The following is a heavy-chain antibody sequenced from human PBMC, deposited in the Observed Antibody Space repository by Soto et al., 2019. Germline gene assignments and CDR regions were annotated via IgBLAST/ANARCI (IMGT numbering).Heavy chain of an antibody. V-gene: IGHV1-69*02. CDR1: GGTFSSYT. CDR3: ARGVSSGGAFYGMDV. J-gene: IGHJ6*02. D-gene: IGHD6-19*01. Sequence: QVQLVQSGAEVKKPGSSVKVSCKASGGTFSSYTISWVRQAPGQGLEWMGRIIPILGIANYAQKFQGRVTITADKSTSTAYMELSSLRSEDTAVYYCARGVSSGGAFYGMDVWGQGTTVTVSS. CDR2: IIPILGIA.